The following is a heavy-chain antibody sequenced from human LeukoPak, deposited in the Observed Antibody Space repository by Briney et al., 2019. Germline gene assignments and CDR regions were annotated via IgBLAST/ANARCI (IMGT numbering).Heavy chain of an antibody. CDR1: GFIFSDYA. CDR2: ISSSGEVT. CDR3: ARGYDFSSGSKRGFDN. D-gene: IGHD3-3*01. V-gene: IGHV3-48*01. J-gene: IGHJ4*02. Sequence: TGGSLRLSCEASGFIFSDYAMNWVRQAQGKGLEFVSYISSSGEVTFYADSVMGRFTISRDAAKNSLFLQMTGLRGEDTAVYYCARGYDFSSGSKRGFDNWGQGTLVTVSS.